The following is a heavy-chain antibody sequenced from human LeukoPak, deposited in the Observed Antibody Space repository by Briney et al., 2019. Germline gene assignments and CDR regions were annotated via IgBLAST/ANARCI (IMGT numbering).Heavy chain of an antibody. D-gene: IGHD3-22*01. CDR1: GFTVNSKY. J-gene: IGHJ6*02. CDR3: ARDYDYDSSGYYYQYYYYGMDV. CDR2: IYSGGST. Sequence: GGSLRLPCAASGFTVNSKYMSWVRQAPGKGLEWVSVIYSGGSTYYADSVKSRFTISRDNSKNTLYLQMNSLRAEDTAVYYCARDYDYDSSGYYYQYYYYGMDVWGQGTTVTVSS. V-gene: IGHV3-53*01.